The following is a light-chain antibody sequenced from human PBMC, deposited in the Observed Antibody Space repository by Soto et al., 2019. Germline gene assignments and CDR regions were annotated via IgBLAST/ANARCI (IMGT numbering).Light chain of an antibody. Sequence: QSALTQPPSASGSLGQSVTISCTGTSSDVGGYNYVSWHQQHPGKAPKVMIYEVTKRPPGVADRFSGSKSGNTASLTGSGLQAEDEADYYCSAFAGGGNPVLLGGGTKLTVL. CDR3: SAFAGGGNPVL. CDR2: EVT. CDR1: SSDVGGYNY. V-gene: IGLV2-8*01. J-gene: IGLJ2*01.